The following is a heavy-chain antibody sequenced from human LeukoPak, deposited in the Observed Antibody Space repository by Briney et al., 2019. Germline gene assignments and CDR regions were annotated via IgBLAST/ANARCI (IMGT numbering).Heavy chain of an antibody. J-gene: IGHJ4*02. D-gene: IGHD3-9*01. CDR2: INPNSGGT. V-gene: IGHV1-2*02. Sequence: ASVKVSCKASGYTFTGYYMHWVRQAPGQGLEWMGWINPNSGGTNYAQKFQGRVTMTRDTSISTAYMELSRLRSDDSAVYYCARGNDILTGTIDYWGQGTLVTVSS. CDR3: ARGNDILTGTIDY. CDR1: GYTFTGYY.